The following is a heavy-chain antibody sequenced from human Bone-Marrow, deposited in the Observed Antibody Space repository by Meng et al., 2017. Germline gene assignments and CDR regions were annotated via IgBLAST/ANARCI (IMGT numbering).Heavy chain of an antibody. V-gene: IGHV3-23*01. CDR3: AKDGRYSGYGGMGRAFDY. J-gene: IGHJ4*02. CDR1: GFTFSSYA. Sequence: GGSLRLSCAASGFTFSSYAMSWVRQAPGKGLEWVSVISGSGGSTYYADSVKGRFTISRDNSKNTLYLQMNSLRAEDTAVYYCAKDGRYSGYGGMGRAFDYWGQGTLVTVSS. CDR2: ISGSGGST. D-gene: IGHD5-12*01.